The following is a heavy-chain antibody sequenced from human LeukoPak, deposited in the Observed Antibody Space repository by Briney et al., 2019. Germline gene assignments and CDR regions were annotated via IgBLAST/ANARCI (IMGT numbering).Heavy chain of an antibody. CDR2: ISGSGGTM. D-gene: IGHD3-22*01. J-gene: IGHJ4*02. V-gene: IGHV3-23*01. CDR1: GFNFSNFA. CDR3: AKDDNYYDSSGPH. Sequence: GGSLRLSCAASGFNFSNFAINWVRQAPGKGLEWVSFISGSGGTMHYRDSVKGRFTISRDNSKNTLYLQMNSLRAEDTAVYYCAKDDNYYDSSGPHWGQGTLVTVSS.